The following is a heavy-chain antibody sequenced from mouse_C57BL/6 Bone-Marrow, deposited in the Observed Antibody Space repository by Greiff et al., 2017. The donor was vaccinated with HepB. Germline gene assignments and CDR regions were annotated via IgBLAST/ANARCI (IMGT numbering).Heavy chain of an antibody. V-gene: IGHV1-55*01. D-gene: IGHD3-2*02. J-gene: IGHJ3*01. CDR1: GYTFTSYW. Sequence: QVQLKQPGAELVKPGASVKMSCKASGYTFTSYWITWVKQRPGQGLEWIGDIYPGSGSTNYNEKFKSKATLTVDTSSSTAYMQLSSLTSEDSAVYYCAGGSAQATFAWFAYWGQGTLVTVSA. CDR3: AGGSAQATFAWFAY. CDR2: IYPGSGST.